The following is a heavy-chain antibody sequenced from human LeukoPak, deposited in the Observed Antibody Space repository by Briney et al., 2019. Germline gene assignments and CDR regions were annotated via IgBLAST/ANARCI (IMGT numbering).Heavy chain of an antibody. Sequence: PGGSLRLSCAASGFTVSSNYMNWVRQAPGKGLEWVSVIYSGGSTYYADSVEGRFTISRDNSKNTLYLQMNSLRAEDTAVYYCARYGLGAHAFDIWGQGTMVTVSS. CDR1: GFTVSSNY. D-gene: IGHD3/OR15-3a*01. CDR2: IYSGGST. CDR3: ARYGLGAHAFDI. V-gene: IGHV3-66*01. J-gene: IGHJ3*02.